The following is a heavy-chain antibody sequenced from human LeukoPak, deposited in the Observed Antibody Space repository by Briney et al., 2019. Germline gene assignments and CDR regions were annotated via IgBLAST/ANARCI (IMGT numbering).Heavy chain of an antibody. V-gene: IGHV4-34*01. Sequence: PSETLSLTCAVYGGSFNGYYWTWIRQPPGKGLEWIGGINHSGSTNYNPSLKSRVTISVDTSKNQFSLRLSSVTAADAAVYYCAGDDSSRPHSLWGQGTLVTVSS. CDR1: GGSFNGYY. J-gene: IGHJ4*02. D-gene: IGHD6-13*01. CDR2: INHSGST. CDR3: AGDDSSRPHSL.